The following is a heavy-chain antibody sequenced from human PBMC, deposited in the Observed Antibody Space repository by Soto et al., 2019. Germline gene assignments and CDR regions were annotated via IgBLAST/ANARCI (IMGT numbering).Heavy chain of an antibody. CDR1: GFTFSDYG. V-gene: IGHV3-30*02. CDR2: IWYDGSKK. J-gene: IGHJ4*02. Sequence: PGGSLRLSCAASGFTFSDYGMNWVRQAPGKGLEWVAIIWYDGSKKYYADSVKGRFTISRDNSKNTLYLQMNSLRAEDTAVYYCAHTYGSGSPNYWGQGTLVTVSS. D-gene: IGHD3-10*01. CDR3: AHTYGSGSPNY.